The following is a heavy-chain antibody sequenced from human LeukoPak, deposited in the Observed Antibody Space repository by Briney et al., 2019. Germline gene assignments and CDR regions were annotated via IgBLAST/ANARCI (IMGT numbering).Heavy chain of an antibody. CDR1: GGSISSAGYY. Sequence: SEPLSLTCTVSGGSISSAGYYWNWIRQHPGRGLEWIGYIYYSGSTDSNPSLKSRLFMSGDASKNQLSLKLSSVTAADTAVYYCWRGGFLWGQGTTVTVSS. CDR2: IYYSGST. J-gene: IGHJ6*02. CDR3: WRGGFL. V-gene: IGHV4-31*03.